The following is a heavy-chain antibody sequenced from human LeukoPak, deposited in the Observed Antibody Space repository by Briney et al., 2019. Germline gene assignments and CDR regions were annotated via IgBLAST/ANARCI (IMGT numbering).Heavy chain of an antibody. D-gene: IGHD4-17*01. J-gene: IGHJ4*02. Sequence: ASVKVSCKASGYTFTGYYMHWVRQAPGQGLEWMGWINPNSGGTNYAQKFQGRVTMTRDTSISTAYMELSRLRSDDTAVYYCARVYGDYSYKFDYWGQGTLVTVSS. CDR3: ARVYGDYSYKFDY. V-gene: IGHV1-2*02. CDR1: GYTFTGYY. CDR2: INPNSGGT.